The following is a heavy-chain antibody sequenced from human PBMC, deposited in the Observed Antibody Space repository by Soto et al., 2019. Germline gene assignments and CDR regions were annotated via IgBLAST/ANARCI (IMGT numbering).Heavy chain of an antibody. J-gene: IGHJ6*02. Sequence: EVQLVESGGGLVRPGGSLRLSCAASGFSFSSYWMPWVRQVPGKGLVWVARMNEDGGTTDYADSVKGRFTISRDNAKNTLYLQMNSLRVEDTAVYYCASDLSGRADVWGQGTTVTVSS. D-gene: IGHD3-10*01. CDR3: ASDLSGRADV. CDR1: GFSFSSYW. CDR2: MNEDGGTT. V-gene: IGHV3-74*02.